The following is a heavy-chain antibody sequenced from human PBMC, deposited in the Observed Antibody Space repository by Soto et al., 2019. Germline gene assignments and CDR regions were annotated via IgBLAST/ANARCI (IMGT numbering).Heavy chain of an antibody. CDR2: IYPGDSDT. CDR3: ARSRSSIAARPYLPPSYYYYGMDV. D-gene: IGHD6-6*01. V-gene: IGHV5-51*01. J-gene: IGHJ6*02. CDR1: GYSFTSYW. Sequence: GESLKISCKGSGYSFTSYWIGWVRQMPGKGLEWMGIIYPGDSDTRYSPSFQGQVTISADKSISTAYLQWSSLKASDTAMYYCARSRSSIAARPYLPPSYYYYGMDVWCHAPTVTVP.